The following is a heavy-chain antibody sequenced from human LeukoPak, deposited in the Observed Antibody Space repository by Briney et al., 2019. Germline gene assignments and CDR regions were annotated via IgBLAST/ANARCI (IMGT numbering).Heavy chain of an antibody. CDR2: IIPIFGTA. CDR1: GGTFSSYA. Sequence: GASVKVPCKASGGTFSSYAISWVRQAPGQGLEWMGGIIPIFGTANYAQKFQGRVTITTDEATSTAYMELSSLRSEDTAVYYCRGVGAQDSDYWGQGTLVSVSS. V-gene: IGHV1-69*05. D-gene: IGHD1-26*01. CDR3: RGVGAQDSDY. J-gene: IGHJ4*02.